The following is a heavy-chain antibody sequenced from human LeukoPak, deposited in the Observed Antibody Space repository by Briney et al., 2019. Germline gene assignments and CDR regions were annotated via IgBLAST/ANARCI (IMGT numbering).Heavy chain of an antibody. CDR3: ARAYYDFWSGYLDY. D-gene: IGHD3-3*01. V-gene: IGHV4-34*01. Sequence: GSLRLSCAASGFTFSDYYMSWIRQAPGKGLEWIGEINHSGSTNYNPSLKSRVTISVDTSKNQFSLKLSSVTAADTAVYYCARAYYDFWSGYLDYWGQGTLVTVSS. CDR2: INHSGST. J-gene: IGHJ4*02. CDR1: GFTFSDYY.